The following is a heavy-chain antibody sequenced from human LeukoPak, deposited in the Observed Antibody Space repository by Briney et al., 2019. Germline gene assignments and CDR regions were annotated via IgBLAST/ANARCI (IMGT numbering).Heavy chain of an antibody. V-gene: IGHV4-4*07. CDR1: GGSISSYY. J-gene: IGHJ4*02. CDR2: TYTSGST. D-gene: IGHD3-22*01. Sequence: SETLSLTCSVSGGSISSYYWTWIRQPAGKGLEWIGRTYTSGSTNYNPSLKGRVTMSVDTSKNQFSLKLSSVTAADTAVYYCARGFGSGGYYDYWGQGTLVTVSS. CDR3: ARGFGSGGYYDY.